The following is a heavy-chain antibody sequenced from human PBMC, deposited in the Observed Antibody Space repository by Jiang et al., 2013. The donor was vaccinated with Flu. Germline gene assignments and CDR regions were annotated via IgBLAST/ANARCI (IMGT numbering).Heavy chain of an antibody. D-gene: IGHD3-10*01. CDR2: ISYDGSNK. V-gene: IGHV3-30-3*01. Sequence: QLLESGGGVVQPGRSLRLSCAASGFTFRNYAMHWVRQAPGKGLEWVAVISYDGSNKYYADSMRGRFTISRDNSKNTLYLQMNSLRAEDTAVYYCARDTLPISPRLIWFGGGIDYWGQGTLVTVSS. J-gene: IGHJ4*02. CDR1: GFTFRNYA. CDR3: ARDTLPISPRLIWFGGGIDY.